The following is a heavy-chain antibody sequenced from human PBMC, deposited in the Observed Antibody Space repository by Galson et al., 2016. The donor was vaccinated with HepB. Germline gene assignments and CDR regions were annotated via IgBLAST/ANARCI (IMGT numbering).Heavy chain of an antibody. CDR1: GGTFSLYV. D-gene: IGHD2-2*01. CDR3: ARGTPKPGVPVATRSRGYGMDV. Sequence: SVKVSCKASGGTFSLYVINWVRQAPGQGLEWMGDIIPMFGTANYAQKFQGRVTITADESTSTAYMDLSSLRSDDTAVYYCARGTPKPGVPVATRSRGYGMDVWGQGTTVSVSS. CDR2: IIPMFGTA. V-gene: IGHV1-69*13. J-gene: IGHJ6*02.